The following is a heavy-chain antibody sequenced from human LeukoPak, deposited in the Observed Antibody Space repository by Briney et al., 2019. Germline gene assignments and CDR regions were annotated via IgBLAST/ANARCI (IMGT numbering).Heavy chain of an antibody. J-gene: IGHJ5*02. Sequence: ASVKVSCKASGYTFTSYGISWVRQAPGQGLEWMGWISAYNGNTNYAQKLQGRVTMTTDTSTSTAYMELRSLRSDDTAVYYCARDGGQQLVENWSDPWGQGTLVTVSS. CDR3: ARDGGQQLVENWSDP. CDR1: GYTFTSYG. D-gene: IGHD6-13*01. V-gene: IGHV1-18*01. CDR2: ISAYNGNT.